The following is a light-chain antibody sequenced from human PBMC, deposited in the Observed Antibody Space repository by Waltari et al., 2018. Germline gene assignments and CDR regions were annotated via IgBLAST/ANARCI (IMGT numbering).Light chain of an antibody. CDR2: WAS. Sequence: DIVMPQSPDSLAVSLGERAPINCKSSQSVLSSSNNKNYLRWYQQKPGQHPKLLISWASTRVSGVPDRFSGSGSATDFTITIISLQAEDVAVYYCQQCYTFPYTFGQGTKLEIK. CDR3: QQCYTFPYT. J-gene: IGKJ2*01. CDR1: QSVLSSSNNKNY. V-gene: IGKV4-1*01.